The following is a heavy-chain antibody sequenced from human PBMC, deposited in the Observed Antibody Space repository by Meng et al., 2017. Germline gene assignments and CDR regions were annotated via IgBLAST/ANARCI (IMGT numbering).Heavy chain of an antibody. J-gene: IGHJ4*02. CDR1: GFTFSSYA. CDR3: AREHIVVVTARSRNYFDY. D-gene: IGHD2-21*02. CDR2: LSYDGSNE. V-gene: IGHV3-30*01. Sequence: GESLKISCAASGFTFSSYAMHWVRQAPGKGLEWVAVLSYDGSNEYYADSVKGRFTISRDNSKNTLYLQMNSLRAEDTAVYYCAREHIVVVTARSRNYFDYWGQGTLVTVSS.